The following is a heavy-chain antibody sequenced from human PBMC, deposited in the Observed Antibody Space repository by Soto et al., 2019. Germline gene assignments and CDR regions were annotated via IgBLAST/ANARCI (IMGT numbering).Heavy chain of an antibody. CDR3: ARDEGWDLPTQGLDY. J-gene: IGHJ4*02. Sequence: QVQLVQSGAEVKKPGASVKVSCKASGYTFTSYAMHWVRQAPGQRLEWMGWINAGNGNTKYSQKFQGRVTITRDTSASKAYMELSSLRSEDTAVYYCARDEGWDLPTQGLDYWGQGTLVTVSS. D-gene: IGHD2-15*01. CDR1: GYTFTSYA. V-gene: IGHV1-3*01. CDR2: INAGNGNT.